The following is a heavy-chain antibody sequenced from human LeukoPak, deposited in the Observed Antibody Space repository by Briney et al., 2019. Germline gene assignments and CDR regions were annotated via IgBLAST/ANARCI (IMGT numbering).Heavy chain of an antibody. J-gene: IGHJ4*02. CDR1: GGSISSSSYC. CDR3: ARMLRAYFDY. D-gene: IGHD3-10*02. V-gene: IGHV4-39*01. CDR2: IYYSGSP. Sequence: PSETLSLTCTVSGGSISSSSYCWGWIRQPPGKGLEWIGSIYYSGSPYYNPSLKSRVTISVDTSKNQFSLKLSSVTAADTAVYYCARMLRAYFDYWGQGTLVTVSS.